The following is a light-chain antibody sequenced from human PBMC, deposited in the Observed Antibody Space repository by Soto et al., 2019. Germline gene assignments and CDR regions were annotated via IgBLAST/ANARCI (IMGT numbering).Light chain of an antibody. J-gene: IGKJ2*01. CDR2: GAS. CDR3: QQDYNLPRT. Sequence: PGERVTLSCRASQSVSSSYLTWYQQKPGQAPRLLIYGASTRATSIPARFSGSGSGTDFTLTMSSLQPEDFAVYYCQQDYNLPRTFGQGTKLEIK. V-gene: IGKV3D-7*01. CDR1: QSVSSSY.